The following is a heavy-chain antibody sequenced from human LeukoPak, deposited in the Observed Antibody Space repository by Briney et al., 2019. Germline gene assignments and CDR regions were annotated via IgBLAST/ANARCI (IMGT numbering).Heavy chain of an antibody. CDR2: IWHDGSHK. D-gene: IGHD3-10*01. CDR1: GFAFNTYA. J-gene: IGHJ4*02. V-gene: IGHV3-33*01. Sequence: GGSLRPSCAASGFAFNTYAMHWVRQAPGQGLEWVALIWHDGSHKFYSNSVRGQFTISRDNSKNTVSLQMNNLRPEDTAAYYCARETFGSGSYPDFWGQGTLVTVSS. CDR3: ARETFGSGSYPDF.